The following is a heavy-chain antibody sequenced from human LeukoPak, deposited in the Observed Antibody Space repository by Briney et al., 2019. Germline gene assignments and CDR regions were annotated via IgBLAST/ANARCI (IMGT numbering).Heavy chain of an antibody. V-gene: IGHV3-48*03. CDR3: ARDQRWLQSEGFDY. CDR1: GLTFSSYE. Sequence: GGSLRLSCAASGLTFSSYEMNWVRQAPGKGLEWVSYISSSGSTIYYADSVKGRFTISRDNAKNSLYLQMNSLRAEDTAVYYCARDQRWLQSEGFDYWGQGTLVTVSS. J-gene: IGHJ4*02. D-gene: IGHD5-24*01. CDR2: ISSSGSTI.